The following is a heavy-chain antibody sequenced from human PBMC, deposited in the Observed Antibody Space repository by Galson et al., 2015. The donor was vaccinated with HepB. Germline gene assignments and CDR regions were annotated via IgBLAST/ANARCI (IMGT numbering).Heavy chain of an antibody. Sequence: SLRLPCAASGFTFSNAWMSWVRQAPGKGLEWVGRIKSKTDGGTTDYAAPVKGRFTISRDDSKNTLYLQMNSLKTEDTAVYYCTTDLGYSYGEDYWGQGTLVTVSS. J-gene: IGHJ4*02. V-gene: IGHV3-15*01. CDR3: TTDLGYSYGEDY. D-gene: IGHD5-18*01. CDR2: IKSKTDGGTT. CDR1: GFTFSNAW.